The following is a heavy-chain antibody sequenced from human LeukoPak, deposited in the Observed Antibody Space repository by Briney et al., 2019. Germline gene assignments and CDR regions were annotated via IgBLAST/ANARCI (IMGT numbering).Heavy chain of an antibody. CDR3: AKYEGIGTIYDGMDV. Sequence: GGSLRLSCAASGFTFNDYYMSWIRQAPGKGLEWVSSITSGGTSKYYEDSVKGRFTISRDNARKSLYLQMDSLRAEDTAVFYCAKYEGIGTIYDGMDVWGQGTTVTVSS. CDR2: ITSGGTSK. D-gene: IGHD2-15*01. J-gene: IGHJ6*02. CDR1: GFTFNDYY. V-gene: IGHV3-11*01.